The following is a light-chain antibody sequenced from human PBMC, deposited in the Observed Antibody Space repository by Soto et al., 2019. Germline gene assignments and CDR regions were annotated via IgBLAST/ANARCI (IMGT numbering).Light chain of an antibody. V-gene: IGLV2-14*01. CDR2: EVS. J-gene: IGLJ1*01. CDR3: SSYTSSSSSYV. CDR1: SSDVGGYNY. Sequence: LTQPASVSGSPGQSITISCTGTSSDVGGYNYVSWYQQHPGKAPKLMIYEVSNRPSGVSNRFSGSKSGNTASLTISGLQAEDEADYYCSSYTSSSSSYVFGTGTKVTVL.